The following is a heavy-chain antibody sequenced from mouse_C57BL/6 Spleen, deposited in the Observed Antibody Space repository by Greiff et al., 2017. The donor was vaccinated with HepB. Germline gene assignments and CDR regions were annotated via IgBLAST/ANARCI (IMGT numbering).Heavy chain of an antibody. CDR1: GYSITSGYY. Sequence: EVQLVESGPGLVKPSQSLSLTCSVTGYSITSGYYWNWIRQFPGNKLEWMGYISYDGSNNYNPSLKNRISITRDTSKNQFFLKLNSVTTEDTATYYCARVPYYSNYVDFDYWGQGTTLTVSS. V-gene: IGHV3-6*01. D-gene: IGHD2-5*01. J-gene: IGHJ2*01. CDR3: ARVPYYSNYVDFDY. CDR2: ISYDGSN.